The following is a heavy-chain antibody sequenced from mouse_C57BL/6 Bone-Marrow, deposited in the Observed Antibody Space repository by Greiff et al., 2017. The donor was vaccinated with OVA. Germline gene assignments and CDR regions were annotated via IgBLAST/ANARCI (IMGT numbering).Heavy chain of an antibody. CDR2: IDPSDSYT. V-gene: IGHV1-69*01. CDR3: AQQLRLPHYYAMDY. CDR1: GYTFTSYW. J-gene: IGHJ4*01. Sequence: QVQLQQPGAELVMPGASVKLSCKASGYTFTSYWMHWVKQRPGQGLEWIGEIDPSDSYTNYNQKFKGKSTLTVDKSSSTAYMQLSSLTSEDSAVYYCAQQLRLPHYYAMDYWGQGTSVTVSS. D-gene: IGHD3-2*02.